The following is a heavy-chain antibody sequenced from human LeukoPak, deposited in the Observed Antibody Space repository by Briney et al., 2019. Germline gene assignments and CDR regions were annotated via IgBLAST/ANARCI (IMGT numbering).Heavy chain of an antibody. D-gene: IGHD3-10*02. CDR2: IYYSGST. CDR3: ARDRGLTKSGGVGFDY. V-gene: IGHV4-59*01. J-gene: IGHJ4*02. CDR1: GGSISSYY. Sequence: SETLSLTCTVSGGSISSYYWSWIRQPPGKGLEWIGYIYYSGSTNYNPSLKSRVTTSVDTSKNQFSLKLSSVTAADTAVYYCARDRGLTKSGGVGFDYWGQGTLVTVSS.